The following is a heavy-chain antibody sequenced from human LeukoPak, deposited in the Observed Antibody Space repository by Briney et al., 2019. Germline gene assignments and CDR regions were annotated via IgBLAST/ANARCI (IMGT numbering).Heavy chain of an antibody. CDR2: IKQDGSEK. J-gene: IGHJ4*02. V-gene: IGHV3-7*01. Sequence: GGSLRLSCAASGFTFNNYWMSWVRQAPGKGLEWVDNIKQDGSEKYYVDSVKGRFTISRDNVKNSLYLQMNSLRADDAAMYYCARDSRALPSWGQGTLVTVSS. CDR3: ARDSRALPS. CDR1: GFTFNNYW.